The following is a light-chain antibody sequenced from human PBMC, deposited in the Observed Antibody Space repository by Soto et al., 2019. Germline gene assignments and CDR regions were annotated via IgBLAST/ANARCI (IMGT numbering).Light chain of an antibody. Sequence: QSVLTQPPSASGSPGQSVTISCTGTSSDVGGYNFVSWYQQHPGKAPKFMIYEVTKRPSGVPDRFSGSESGNTASLTVSGLQAEDEADYYCSSYAGGIKWVFGGGTQLTVL. J-gene: IGLJ3*02. CDR3: SSYAGGIKWV. CDR2: EVT. V-gene: IGLV2-8*01. CDR1: SSDVGGYNF.